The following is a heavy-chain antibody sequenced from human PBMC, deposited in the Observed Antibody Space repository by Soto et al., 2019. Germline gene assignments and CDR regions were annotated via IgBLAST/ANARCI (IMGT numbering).Heavy chain of an antibody. CDR1: GGSISSSSYY. CDR2: IYYSGST. Sequence: SETLSLTCTVSGGSISSSSYYWGWIRQPPGKGLEWIGSIYYSGSTYYNPSLKSRVTISVDTSKNQFSLKLSSVTAADTAVYYCASMFGDYVSYWGQGTLVTVSS. V-gene: IGHV4-39*01. CDR3: ASMFGDYVSY. D-gene: IGHD4-17*01. J-gene: IGHJ4*02.